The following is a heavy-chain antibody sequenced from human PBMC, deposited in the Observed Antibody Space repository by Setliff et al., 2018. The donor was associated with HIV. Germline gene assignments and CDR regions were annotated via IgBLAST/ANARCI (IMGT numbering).Heavy chain of an antibody. CDR1: GGSISSSNW. D-gene: IGHD3-22*01. V-gene: IGHV4-4*02. CDR3: ARHAVPHYYDSSGPS. J-gene: IGHJ5*02. CDR2: IYHSGGT. Sequence: PSETLSLTCAVSGGSISSSNWWSWVRQPPGKGLEWIGEIYHSGGTNYNPSLKSRVTISLDKSKDHFSLELRSVTAADTAVYYCARHAVPHYYDSSGPSWGPGTLVTVS.